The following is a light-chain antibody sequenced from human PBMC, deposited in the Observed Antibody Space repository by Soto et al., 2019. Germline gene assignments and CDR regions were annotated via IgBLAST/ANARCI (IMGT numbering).Light chain of an antibody. CDR3: QSYDSSLSGYV. Sequence: LTHRPPGPGPPGQGAPTSSPGSSSNTGATYDVHWYQQLPGTAPKLLIYANTNRPSGVPDRFSGSKSGTSASLAITGLQAEDEADYYCQSYDSSLSGYVFGTGTKVTVL. J-gene: IGLJ1*01. CDR1: SSNTGATYD. CDR2: ANT. V-gene: IGLV1-40*01.